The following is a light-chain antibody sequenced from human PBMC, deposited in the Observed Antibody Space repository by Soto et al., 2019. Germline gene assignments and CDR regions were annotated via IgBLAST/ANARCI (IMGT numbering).Light chain of an antibody. CDR2: DVS. V-gene: IGLV2-14*01. Sequence: QSVLTQPDSVSGSPGQSITISCTGTSSDVGGYNYVSWYQQHPGKAPKLMIYDVSNRPSGVSNRFSGSKSGNTASLTISGLQAEDEADYYCSSYTSSSTLVVFGVGTKVTVL. CDR1: SSDVGGYNY. CDR3: SSYTSSSTLVV. J-gene: IGLJ2*01.